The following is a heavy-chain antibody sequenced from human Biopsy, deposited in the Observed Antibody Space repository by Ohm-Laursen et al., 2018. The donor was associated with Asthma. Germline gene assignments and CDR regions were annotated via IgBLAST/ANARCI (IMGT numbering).Heavy chain of an antibody. V-gene: IGHV3-9*01. CDR2: ISWNSGHI. D-gene: IGHD4-17*01. CDR1: GFSLDDYA. J-gene: IGHJ6*02. Sequence: SLRLSCAASGFSLDDYAMYWVRQAPGKGLEWVSVISWNSGHIAYADSVKGRFTISRDTAKNSLYLQMNNLRVEDTAFYYCARDFGAGDSDGDDLTLTHYYGMDVWGQGTTATVSS. CDR3: ARDFGAGDSDGDDLTLTHYYGMDV.